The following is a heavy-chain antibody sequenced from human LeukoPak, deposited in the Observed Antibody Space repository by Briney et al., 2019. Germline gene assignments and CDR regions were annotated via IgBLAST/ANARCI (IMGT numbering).Heavy chain of an antibody. CDR2: INTDGNST. V-gene: IGHV3-74*01. CDR3: ARELASGD. Sequence: PGGSPRLSCAASGFTFSTYWMHWVRQAPGKGLVWDSQINTDGNSTTYADSVKGRFTVSRDNAKNTLYLQMNSLRAEDTAVYYCARELASGDWGQGTLVTVSS. CDR1: GFTFSTYW. J-gene: IGHJ4*02. D-gene: IGHD6-13*01.